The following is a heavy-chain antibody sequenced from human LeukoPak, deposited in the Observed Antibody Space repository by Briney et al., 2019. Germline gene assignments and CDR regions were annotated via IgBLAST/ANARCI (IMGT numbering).Heavy chain of an antibody. D-gene: IGHD3-22*01. CDR3: ASISRLYDSSGYFFGRNDAFDI. CDR2: IYYSGST. J-gene: IGHJ3*02. CDR1: GGSISSSSYY. Sequence: PSETLSLTCTVSGGSISSSSYYWGWIRQPPGKGLEWIGSIYYSGSTYYNPSLKSRVIISVDTSKNQFSLKLSSVTAADTAVYYCASISRLYDSSGYFFGRNDAFDIWGQGTMVTVSS. V-gene: IGHV4-39*07.